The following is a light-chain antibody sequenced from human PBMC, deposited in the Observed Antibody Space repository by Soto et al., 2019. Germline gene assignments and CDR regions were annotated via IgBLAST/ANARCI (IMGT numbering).Light chain of an antibody. J-gene: IGKJ4*01. CDR2: GGS. CDR3: QQSYSTPRT. V-gene: IGKV1-39*01. Sequence: DIQITQSPSSLSASVGDRVTITCRASQSISSYLNWYQQKPGKAPTLLIYGGSSLQSGVPSTFSGSGSGTDFTLTISSLQPEDFATYYCQQSYSTPRTFGGGTKVDIK. CDR1: QSISSY.